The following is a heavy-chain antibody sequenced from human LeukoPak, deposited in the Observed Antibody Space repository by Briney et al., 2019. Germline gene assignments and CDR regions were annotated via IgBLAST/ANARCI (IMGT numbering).Heavy chain of an antibody. CDR2: ISAYNGNT. J-gene: IGHJ4*02. V-gene: IGHV1-18*01. D-gene: IGHD3-22*01. CDR1: GYTFTSYG. Sequence: ASVKVSCKASGYTFTSYGISWVRQAPGQGLEWMGWISAYNGNTNYAQKLQGRVTMTTDTSTSTAYMELRSLRSDDTAVYYCAREWGLESSGYYYAYWGQGTLVTVSS. CDR3: AREWGLESSGYYYAY.